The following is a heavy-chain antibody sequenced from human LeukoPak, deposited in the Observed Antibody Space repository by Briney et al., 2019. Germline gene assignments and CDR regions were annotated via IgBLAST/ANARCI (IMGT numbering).Heavy chain of an antibody. CDR2: ISYDGSNK. D-gene: IGHD3-22*01. J-gene: IGHJ3*02. CDR1: GFTFNSFG. CDR3: AKDYDSSGWAAFDM. Sequence: PGRSLRLSCAASGFTFNSFGMHWVRQAPGKGLEWVAVISYDGSNKYFADSVKGRFTISRDNAKHTLYLQMNSPRAEDTAVYYCAKDYDSSGWAAFDMWGQGTMVTVS. V-gene: IGHV3-30*18.